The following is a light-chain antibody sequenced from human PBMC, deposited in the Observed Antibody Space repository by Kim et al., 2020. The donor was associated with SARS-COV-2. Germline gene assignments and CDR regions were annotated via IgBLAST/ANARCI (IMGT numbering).Light chain of an antibody. CDR2: QDR. V-gene: IGLV3-1*01. J-gene: IGLJ2*01. Sequence: SYELTQPPSVSVSPGQTASITCSGDKLGDKYACWYQQKPGQSPVLVIYQDRKRPSGIPERFSGSNSGNTATLTISGTQAMDEDDYYCQAWDSSTGGVFGGGTKVTF. CDR3: QAWDSSTGGV. CDR1: KLGDKY.